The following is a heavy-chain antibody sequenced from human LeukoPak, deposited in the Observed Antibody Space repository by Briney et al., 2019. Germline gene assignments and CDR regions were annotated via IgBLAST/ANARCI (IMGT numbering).Heavy chain of an antibody. J-gene: IGHJ3*02. CDR3: ARDLDYYDSSGSNQTFDI. CDR2: INPSGGST. D-gene: IGHD3-22*01. V-gene: IGHV1-46*01. Sequence: ASVKVSCKASGYTFTSYYMHWVRQAPGQGLEWMGIINPSGGSTSYAQKFQGRVTMTRDTSTSTVYMELSSLRSEDTAVYYCARDLDYYDSSGSNQTFDIWGQGTMVTVSS. CDR1: GYTFTSYY.